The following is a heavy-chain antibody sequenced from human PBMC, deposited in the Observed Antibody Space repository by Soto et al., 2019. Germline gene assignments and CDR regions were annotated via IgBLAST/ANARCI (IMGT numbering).Heavy chain of an antibody. CDR3: TTQYCSGGSCYQIGFDY. CDR1: GFTFSNAW. J-gene: IGHJ4*02. V-gene: IGHV3-15*01. Sequence: PGGSLRLSWAASGFTFSNAWMSWVRQAPGKGLEWVGRIKSKTDGGTTDYAAPVKGRFTISRDDSKNTLYLQMNSLKTEDTAVYYCTTQYCSGGSCYQIGFDYWGQGTLVTVSS. D-gene: IGHD2-15*01. CDR2: IKSKTDGGTT.